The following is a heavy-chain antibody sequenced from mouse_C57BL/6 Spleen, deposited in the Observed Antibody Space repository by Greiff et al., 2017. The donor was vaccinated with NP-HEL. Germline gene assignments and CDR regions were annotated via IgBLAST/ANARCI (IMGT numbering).Heavy chain of an antibody. J-gene: IGHJ1*03. CDR2: IHPNSGST. Sequence: QVQLQQPGAELVKPGASVKLSCKASGYTFTSYWMHWVKQRPGQGLEWIGMIHPNSGSTNYNEKFKSKATLTVDKSSSTAYMQLSSLTSEDSAVYYCAREGDLYGSSHVGYFDVWGTGTTVTVSS. D-gene: IGHD1-1*01. CDR1: GYTFTSYW. CDR3: AREGDLYGSSHVGYFDV. V-gene: IGHV1-64*01.